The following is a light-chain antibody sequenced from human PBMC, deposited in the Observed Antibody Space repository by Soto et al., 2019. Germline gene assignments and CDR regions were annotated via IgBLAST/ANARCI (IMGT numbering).Light chain of an antibody. Sequence: VLTESPGTRSLSPGERATISCTAGQSVSSSYLAWYQQKPGQAPRLLIYGASSRATGIPDRFSGSGSGTDFTLTISRLEPEDFAVYYCQQYGSSPLTFGGGTKVDI. V-gene: IGKV3-20*01. CDR2: GAS. CDR3: QQYGSSPLT. J-gene: IGKJ4*01. CDR1: QSVSSSY.